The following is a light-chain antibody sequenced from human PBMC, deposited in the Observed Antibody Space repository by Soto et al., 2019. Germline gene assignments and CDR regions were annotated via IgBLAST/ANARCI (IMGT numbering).Light chain of an antibody. CDR1: QGISSY. CDR2: AAS. V-gene: IGKV1-9*01. CDR3: QQSYSTPLT. Sequence: DIQLTQSPSFLSASVGDRVTITCRASQGISSYLAWYQQKPGKAPKLLIYAASTLQSGVPSRFSGSGSGTEFTLTISSLQPEDFATYYCQQSYSTPLTFGGGTRLEIK. J-gene: IGKJ5*01.